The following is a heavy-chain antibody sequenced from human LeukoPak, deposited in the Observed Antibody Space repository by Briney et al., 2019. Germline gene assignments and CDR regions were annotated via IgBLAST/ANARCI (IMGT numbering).Heavy chain of an antibody. J-gene: IGHJ5*02. V-gene: IGHV3-7*01. Sequence: GGSLRLSCAASGFTFSSYWMSWVRQAPGKGLEWVANIKQDGSEKYYVDSVKGRFTISRDNAKNSLYLQMNSLRAEDTAVYYCARESMVRENNWFDPWGQGTLVTVSS. CDR3: ARESMVRENNWFDP. CDR1: GFTFSSYW. D-gene: IGHD3-10*01. CDR2: IKQDGSEK.